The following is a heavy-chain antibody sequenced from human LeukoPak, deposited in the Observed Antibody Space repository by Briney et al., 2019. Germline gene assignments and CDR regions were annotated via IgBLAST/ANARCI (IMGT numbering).Heavy chain of an antibody. J-gene: IGHJ3*02. V-gene: IGHV1-18*01. D-gene: IGHD2-2*01. CDR2: ISGHNGNT. Sequence: ASVKVSCKTSGYTFTSYGISWVRQAPGQGLEWMGQISGHNGNTNYAEKVQGRVTMTIETSTNTVYMELKSLRSDDTAVYYCARDPMIVVVKGLDAFDIWGQGTMVTVSS. CDR3: ARDPMIVVVKGLDAFDI. CDR1: GYTFTSYG.